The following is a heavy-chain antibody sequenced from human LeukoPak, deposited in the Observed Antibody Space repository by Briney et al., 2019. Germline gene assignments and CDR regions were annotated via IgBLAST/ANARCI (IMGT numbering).Heavy chain of an antibody. CDR3: TREDVATRSCFDV. J-gene: IGHJ3*01. V-gene: IGHV3-21*01. CDR2: ISSISTYI. Sequence: PGGSLRLSCAASGFTFPTYSMIWVRQAPGKGLEWVSSISSISTYIYYADSVKGRFTISRDNAKNSLYLQMNSLRADDTAVYYCTREDVATRSCFDVWGQGTMVTVSS. D-gene: IGHD1-1*01. CDR1: GFTFPTYS.